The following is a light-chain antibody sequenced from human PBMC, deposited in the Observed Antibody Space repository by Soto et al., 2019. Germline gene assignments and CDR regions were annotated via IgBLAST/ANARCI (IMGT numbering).Light chain of an antibody. Sequence: EIVMTQSPATLSVSPGERATLSCRASQSVGSNLAWYQQKPGQAPRLLIYGASTGATGIPARFSGSGSGTEFTLAISSLQSEDFAVYYSQQYNNWPSWTFGQGTKVEIK. CDR1: QSVGSN. J-gene: IGKJ1*01. V-gene: IGKV3-15*01. CDR3: QQYNNWPSWT. CDR2: GAS.